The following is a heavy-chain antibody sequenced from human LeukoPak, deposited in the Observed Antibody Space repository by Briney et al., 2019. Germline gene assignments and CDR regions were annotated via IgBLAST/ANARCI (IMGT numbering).Heavy chain of an antibody. J-gene: IGHJ5*02. CDR3: AXXVPXXIGXAAAGWXDP. CDR1: GYTFTGYY. Sequence: KVXXKXSGYTFTGYYMHWVRQAPGQGLEWMGWINPNSGGTNYAQKFQGRVTITRDRSISTAYMELSRLRYDETAVYYCAXXVPXXIGXAAAGWXDPWGQGTXVTVSS. CDR2: INPNSGGT. V-gene: IGHV1-2*02. D-gene: IGHD6-13*01.